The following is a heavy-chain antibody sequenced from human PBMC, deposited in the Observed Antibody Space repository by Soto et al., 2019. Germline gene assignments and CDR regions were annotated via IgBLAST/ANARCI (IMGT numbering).Heavy chain of an antibody. CDR1: VFTFSSYA. CDR3: AKARVPATASNWFDP. J-gene: IGHJ5*02. V-gene: IGHV3-23*01. D-gene: IGHD2-2*01. Sequence: WWSLRLSCSASVFTFSSYAMSWFRQAPGKGLEWVSAISGSGGSTYYADSVKGRFTISRDNSKNTLYLQMNSLRAEDTAVYYCAKARVPATASNWFDPWGQGTLVTVSS. CDR2: ISGSGGST.